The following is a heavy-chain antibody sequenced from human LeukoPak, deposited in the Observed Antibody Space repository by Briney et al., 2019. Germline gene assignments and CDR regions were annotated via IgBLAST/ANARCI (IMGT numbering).Heavy chain of an antibody. CDR3: ARGLRGTVTTGDADY. CDR1: GGSISSGDYY. V-gene: IGHV4-39*07. D-gene: IGHD4-17*01. Sequence: SETLSLTCSVSGGSISSGDYYWSWIRQPPGKGLEWIGEINHSESTNYNPSLKSRVTMSVDTPKNQFSLKLYSLTAADTAVYYCARGLRGTVTTGDADYWGQGTLVTVSS. CDR2: INHSEST. J-gene: IGHJ4*02.